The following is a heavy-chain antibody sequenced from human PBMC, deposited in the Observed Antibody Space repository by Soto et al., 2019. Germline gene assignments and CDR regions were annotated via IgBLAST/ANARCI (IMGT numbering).Heavy chain of an antibody. V-gene: IGHV4-30-4*01. CDR2: IYYSGST. D-gene: IGHD4-17*01. CDR1: GGSISSGDYY. Sequence: PSETLSLTCTVSGGSISSGDYYWSWIRQPPGKGLEWIGYIYYSGSTYYNPSLKSRVTISVDTFKNQFSLKLSSVTAADTAVYYCARDYGDSKTILGVYGGMDVWGQGTTVTVSS. CDR3: ARDYGDSKTILGVYGGMDV. J-gene: IGHJ6*02.